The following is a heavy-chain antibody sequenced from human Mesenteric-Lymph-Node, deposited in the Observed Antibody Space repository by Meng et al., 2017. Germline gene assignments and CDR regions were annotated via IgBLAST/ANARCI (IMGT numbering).Heavy chain of an antibody. CDR2: IYYSGST. Sequence: SETLSLPSTVPGAPISSGGYYWSWFRQHPGKGLEGIGYIYYSGSTYYNPSHKSRVPIPVDTSKVQFSLKRSSVTAADTAVYYCAMCEATGDRSGYYLDYWGQGTLVTVSS. CDR3: AMCEATGDRSGYYLDY. D-gene: IGHD3-22*01. J-gene: IGHJ4*02. V-gene: IGHV4-31*03. CDR1: GAPISSGGYY.